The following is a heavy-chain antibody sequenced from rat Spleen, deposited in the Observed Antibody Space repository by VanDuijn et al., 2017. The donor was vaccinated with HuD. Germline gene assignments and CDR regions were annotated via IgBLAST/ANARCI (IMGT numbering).Heavy chain of an antibody. V-gene: IGHV5-25*01. J-gene: IGHJ2*01. Sequence: EVQLVESDGGLVQPGRSLKLPCAASGFTFSDCYMAWVRQAPTKGLEWVSSISPSGVTYYPDTVKGRFVISKDNAKNTGYLQMDRLRSEDTATYYCARFLYGGYPLFDYWGQGVMVTVSS. CDR2: ISPSGVT. CDR3: ARFLYGGYPLFDY. D-gene: IGHD1-11*01. CDR1: GFTFSDCY.